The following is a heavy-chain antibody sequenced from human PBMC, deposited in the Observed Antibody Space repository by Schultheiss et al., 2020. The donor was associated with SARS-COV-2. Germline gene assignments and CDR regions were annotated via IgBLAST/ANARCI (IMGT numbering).Heavy chain of an antibody. D-gene: IGHD2-21*02. Sequence: SQTLSLTCTVSGGSISSYYWSWIRQPPGKGLEWIGYIYYSGSTNYNPSLKSRVTISVDTSKNQFSLKLSSVTAADTAVYYCAKDSTASTDYFDYWGQGTLVTVSS. CDR2: IYYSGST. J-gene: IGHJ4*02. CDR3: AKDSTASTDYFDY. V-gene: IGHV4-59*01. CDR1: GGSISSYY.